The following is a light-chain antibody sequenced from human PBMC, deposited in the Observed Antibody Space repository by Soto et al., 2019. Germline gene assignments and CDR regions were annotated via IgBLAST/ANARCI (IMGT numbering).Light chain of an antibody. CDR1: QSISTY. J-gene: IGKJ3*01. CDR3: QQSYSTPVT. CDR2: GAS. Sequence: DIQMTQSPSSLSASVGDRVTIPCRASQSISTYLNWYQQKPGKAPKLLIYGASTLQSGVPSRFSGSGSGTDFTLTISSLQPEDFATYYYQQSYSTPVTFGPGTKVEVK. V-gene: IGKV1-39*01.